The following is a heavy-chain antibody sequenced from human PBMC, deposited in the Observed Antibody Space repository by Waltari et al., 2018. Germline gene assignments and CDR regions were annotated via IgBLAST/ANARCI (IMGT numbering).Heavy chain of an antibody. D-gene: IGHD3-22*01. J-gene: IGHJ4*02. CDR1: GFPFSSYS. V-gene: IGHV3-48*04. Sequence: EVQLVESGGGLVQPGGSLRLSCAASGFPFSSYSMNWVRQAPGKGLEWVSYISSSSSTIYYADSVKGRFTISRDNAKNSLDLQMNSLRAEDTAVYYCAREGGYYRPHWGQGTLVTVSS. CDR3: AREGGYYRPH. CDR2: ISSSSSTI.